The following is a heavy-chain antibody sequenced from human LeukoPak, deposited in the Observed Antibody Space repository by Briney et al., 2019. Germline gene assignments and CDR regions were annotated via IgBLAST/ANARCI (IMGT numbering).Heavy chain of an antibody. CDR1: GFTFSSYA. CDR2: ISGSGGST. Sequence: PGGSLRLSCAASGFTFSSYAMSWVRQAPGKGLEWVSAISGSGGSTYYADSVKGRFTISRDNSKNTLYLQMNCLRAEDTAVYYCAKASGMITFGGVAVWGQGTLVTVSS. CDR3: AKASGMITFGGVAV. V-gene: IGHV3-23*01. J-gene: IGHJ4*02. D-gene: IGHD3-16*01.